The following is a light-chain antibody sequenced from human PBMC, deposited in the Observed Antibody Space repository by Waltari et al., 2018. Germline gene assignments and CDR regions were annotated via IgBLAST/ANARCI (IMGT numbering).Light chain of an antibody. CDR1: QSVLYSSNNKNY. Sequence: DIVMTQSPDSLAVSLGERATINCKSSQSVLYSSNNKNYLAWYQQKPGQPPKLLIYWASTRESGVPDRFSGSGSGTDFTLTISSLQAEDVAVYYSQQYYSTPNTFGQGTKLEI. J-gene: IGKJ2*01. V-gene: IGKV4-1*01. CDR2: WAS. CDR3: QQYYSTPNT.